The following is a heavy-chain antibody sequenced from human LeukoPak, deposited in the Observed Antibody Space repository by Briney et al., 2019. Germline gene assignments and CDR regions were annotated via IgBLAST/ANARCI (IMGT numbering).Heavy chain of an antibody. V-gene: IGHV1-46*01. J-gene: IGHJ2*01. CDR3: AREGVTMVRGVIITPHWYFDL. Sequence: ASVKVSCKASGYTFTSYYMHWVRQAPGQGLEWMGIINPSGGSTSYAQKFQGRVTMTRDTSTSTVYMELSSLRSEDTAVYYCAREGVTMVRGVIITPHWYFDLWGRGTLVTVSS. D-gene: IGHD3-10*01. CDR1: GYTFTSYY. CDR2: INPSGGST.